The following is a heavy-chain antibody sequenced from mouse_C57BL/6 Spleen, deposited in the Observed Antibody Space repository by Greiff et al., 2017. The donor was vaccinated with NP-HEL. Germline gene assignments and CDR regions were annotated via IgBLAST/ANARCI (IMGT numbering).Heavy chain of an antibody. D-gene: IGHD2-3*01. Sequence: QVQLQQPGAELVRPGSSVKLSCKASGYTFTSYWMDWVKQRPGQGLEWIGNIYPSDSETHYNQKFKDKATLTVDKSSSTAYMQLSSLTSEDSAVYYCARSGGYGGYPNWGQGTLVTVSA. V-gene: IGHV1-61*01. CDR1: GYTFTSYW. CDR3: ARSGGYGGYPN. CDR2: IYPSDSET. J-gene: IGHJ3*01.